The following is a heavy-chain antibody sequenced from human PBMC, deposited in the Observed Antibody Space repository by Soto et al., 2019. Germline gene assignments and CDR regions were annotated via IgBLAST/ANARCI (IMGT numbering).Heavy chain of an antibody. D-gene: IGHD6-19*01. Sequence: GASVKVYCKASGYGFTGDYRGWVRQAPGQGLEWMGWINPNSGGTNYAQKFQGWVTMTRDTSISTAYMELSRLRSDDTAVYYCARAPLGYSSRSYDKSVERYYGMDVWGQGTTVTVS. CDR1: GYGFTGDY. V-gene: IGHV1-2*04. CDR3: ARAPLGYSSRSYDKSVERYYGMDV. CDR2: INPNSGGT. J-gene: IGHJ6*02.